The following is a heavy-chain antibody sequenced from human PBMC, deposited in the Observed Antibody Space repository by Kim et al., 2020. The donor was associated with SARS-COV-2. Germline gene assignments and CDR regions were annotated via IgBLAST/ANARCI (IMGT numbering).Heavy chain of an antibody. CDR1: GGSISSSSYY. Sequence: SETLSLTCTVSGGSISSSSYYWGWIRQPPGKGLEWIGSIYYSGSTYYNSSLKSRVTISVDTSKNQFSLKLSSVTAADTAVYYCANTIAAAGYYYYYYGMDVWGQGTTGTVSS. D-gene: IGHD6-13*01. V-gene: IGHV4-39*01. CDR3: ANTIAAAGYYYYYYGMDV. J-gene: IGHJ6*02. CDR2: IYYSGST.